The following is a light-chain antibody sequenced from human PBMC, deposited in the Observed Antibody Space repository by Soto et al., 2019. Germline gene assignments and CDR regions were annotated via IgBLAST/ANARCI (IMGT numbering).Light chain of an antibody. Sequence: SYELTQPPSVSVSPGQTARITCSGDALPKQYAYWYQQKPGQAPVVVIYKDSERSSGIPERFSGSSSGTTVTLTISGVQAEDEADYYCQPAERVFGGGTKLTVL. V-gene: IGLV3-25*03. J-gene: IGLJ3*02. CDR1: ALPKQY. CDR3: QPAERV. CDR2: KDS.